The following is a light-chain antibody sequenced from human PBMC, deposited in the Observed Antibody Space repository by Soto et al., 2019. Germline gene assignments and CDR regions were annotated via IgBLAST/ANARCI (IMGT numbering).Light chain of an antibody. V-gene: IGKV1-39*01. Sequence: DIHMTHSPSSLSASVGYRVTITCRTSQSIDNYLNWYQQKPGKAPKLLMFAASTLQSGVPSRFSGSGSETDFTLTISSLQPEDLATYYCQQSYTTLFTFGPGTKVDIK. J-gene: IGKJ3*01. CDR3: QQSYTTLFT. CDR1: QSIDNY. CDR2: AAS.